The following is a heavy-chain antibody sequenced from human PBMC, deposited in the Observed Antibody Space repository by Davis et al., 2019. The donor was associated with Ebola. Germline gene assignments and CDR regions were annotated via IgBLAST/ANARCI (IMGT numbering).Heavy chain of an antibody. V-gene: IGHV3-73*01. J-gene: IGHJ6*02. Sequence: GESLKISCAASGFTFSGSAMHWVRQASGKGLEWVGRIRSKANSYATAYAASVKGRFTISRDDSKNTAYLQMNSLRAEDTAVYYCARDHHAAGPFYYYYYGMDVWGQGTTVTVSS. CDR1: GFTFSGSA. CDR3: ARDHHAAGPFYYYYYGMDV. D-gene: IGHD1-14*01. CDR2: IRSKANSYAT.